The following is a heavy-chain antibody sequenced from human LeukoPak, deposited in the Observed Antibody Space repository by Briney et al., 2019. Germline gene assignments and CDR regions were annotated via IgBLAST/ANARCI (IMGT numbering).Heavy chain of an antibody. Sequence: VASVKVSCKASGGTFSSYAISWVRQAPGQGLEWMGGIIPIFGTANYAQKFQGRVTITTDESTSTAYMELSSLRSEDTAVYYCARDRSNGGYCSGGSCPTDAFDIWGQGTMVTVSS. CDR2: IIPIFGTA. J-gene: IGHJ3*02. CDR3: ARDRSNGGYCSGGSCPTDAFDI. V-gene: IGHV1-69*05. D-gene: IGHD2-15*01. CDR1: GGTFSSYA.